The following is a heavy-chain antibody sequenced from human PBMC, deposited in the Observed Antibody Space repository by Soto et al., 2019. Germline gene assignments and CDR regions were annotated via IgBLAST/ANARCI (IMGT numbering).Heavy chain of an antibody. V-gene: IGHV1-3*01. CDR1: GYTFTNNA. J-gene: IGHJ4*02. CDR2: INASGGST. CDR3: ARSKGVAGTLDY. Sequence: ASVKVSCKASGYTFTNNAIHWVRQAPGQRLEWMGLINASGGSTKYSQKFQGRVTMTRDTSTSTVYMELSSLRSEDTAVYYCARSKGVAGTLDYWGQGTLVTVSS. D-gene: IGHD6-19*01.